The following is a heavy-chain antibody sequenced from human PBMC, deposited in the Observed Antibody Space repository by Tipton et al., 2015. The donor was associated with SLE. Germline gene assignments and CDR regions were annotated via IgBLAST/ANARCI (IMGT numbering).Heavy chain of an antibody. Sequence: SLRLSCAASGFIFSSTWMTWVRQVPGKGLEWVANIKGDGSEKHYVDSVKGRFTISRDNAENSVYLEMSSLKAEDTALYYCGANIPPHYPAFWGQGTLVTVSS. CDR3: GANIPPHYPAF. CDR1: GFIFSSTW. J-gene: IGHJ4*02. CDR2: IKGDGSEK. D-gene: IGHD4/OR15-4a*01. V-gene: IGHV3-7*01.